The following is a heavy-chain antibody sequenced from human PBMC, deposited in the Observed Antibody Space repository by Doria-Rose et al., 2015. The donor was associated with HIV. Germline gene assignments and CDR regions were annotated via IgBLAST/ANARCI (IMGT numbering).Heavy chain of an antibody. CDR3: ARIKSSRWYHKYYFDF. V-gene: IGHV2-26*01. Sequence: SGPVLVKPTETLTLTCTVSGVSLSSPGMGVSWIRQPPGKALEWLANTFSDDVRTYKKTLKSRLTISRGTSKSQVVLTMTDMDPVDTATYYCARIKSSRWYHKYYFDFWGQGTLVIVSA. CDR2: TFSDDVR. CDR1: GVSLSSPGMG. D-gene: IGHD6-13*01. J-gene: IGHJ4*02.